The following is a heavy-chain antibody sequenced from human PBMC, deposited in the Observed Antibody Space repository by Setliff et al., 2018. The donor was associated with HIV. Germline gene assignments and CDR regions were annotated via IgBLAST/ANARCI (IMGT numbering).Heavy chain of an antibody. D-gene: IGHD2-15*01. V-gene: IGHV4-59*01. J-gene: IGHJ4*02. CDR1: GASISSYY. CDR2: IYYRGGT. CDR3: ARATATWLVDN. Sequence: SETLSLTCNVSGASISSYYWSWIRQPPGKGLEWIGYIYYRGGTNYNPSLKSRLTISVDAAKNQFSLKLSSVTTADTAVYYCARATATWLVDNWGQGALVTVSS.